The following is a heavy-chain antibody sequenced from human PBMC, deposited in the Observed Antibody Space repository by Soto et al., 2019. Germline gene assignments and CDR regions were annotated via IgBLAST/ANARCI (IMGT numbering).Heavy chain of an antibody. Sequence: EVQLVESGGGLVQPGRSLRLSCAASGFTFDDYAMQWVRQAPGKGLEWVSGISWHSGSIGYADSVKGRFTISRDNARNSLYLQIITLRAEDTALYYCAKDFRTLIYGEDAFDIWGQGTMVTVSS. CDR3: AKDFRTLIYGEDAFDI. CDR2: ISWHSGSI. V-gene: IGHV3-9*01. CDR1: GFTFDDYA. D-gene: IGHD4-17*01. J-gene: IGHJ3*02.